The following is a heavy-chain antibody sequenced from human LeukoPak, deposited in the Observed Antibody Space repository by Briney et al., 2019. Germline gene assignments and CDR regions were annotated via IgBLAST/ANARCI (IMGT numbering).Heavy chain of an antibody. V-gene: IGHV3-20*04. D-gene: IGHD1-26*01. CDR1: GFTFDDYG. CDR2: INWNGGST. Sequence: PGGSLRLSCAASGFTFDDYGMSWVRHAPGKGLEWVSGINWNGGSTGYADSVKGRFTISRDNAKNSLYLQMNSLRAEDTALYYCARDLDYSGSYRNRWFDPWGQGTLVTVSS. CDR3: ARDLDYSGSYRNRWFDP. J-gene: IGHJ5*02.